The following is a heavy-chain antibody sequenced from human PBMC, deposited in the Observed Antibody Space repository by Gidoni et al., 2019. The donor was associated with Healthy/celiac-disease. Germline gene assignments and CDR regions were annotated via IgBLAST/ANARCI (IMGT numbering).Heavy chain of an antibody. J-gene: IGHJ4*02. Sequence: EVQLVESGGGLVQPGGSLRLSCSASGFTFSSYWMSWVRQAPGKGLEWVANIKQDGSEKYYVDSVKGRFTISRDNAKNSLYLQMNSLRAEDTAVYYCARDYDFWSGYSFDYWGQGTLVTVSS. V-gene: IGHV3-7*01. CDR2: IKQDGSEK. CDR1: GFTFSSYW. D-gene: IGHD3-3*01. CDR3: ARDYDFWSGYSFDY.